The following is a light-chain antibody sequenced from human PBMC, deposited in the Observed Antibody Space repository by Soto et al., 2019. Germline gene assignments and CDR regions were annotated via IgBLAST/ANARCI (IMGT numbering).Light chain of an antibody. J-gene: IGLJ2*01. CDR3: CSYATSDTLL. Sequence: QSVLTQPASVSGSPGQSITISCTGTSSDVGFYNLVSWYHQYPGKAPKLILYAGTKRPSGFSTRFSGSMSGSTASLTISGLQAEDEGNYYCCSYATSDTLLFGGGTQLTVL. V-gene: IGLV2-23*01. CDR1: SSDVGFYNL. CDR2: AGT.